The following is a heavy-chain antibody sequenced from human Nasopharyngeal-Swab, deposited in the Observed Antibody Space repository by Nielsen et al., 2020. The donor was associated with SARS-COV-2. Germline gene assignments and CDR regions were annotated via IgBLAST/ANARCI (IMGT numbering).Heavy chain of an antibody. D-gene: IGHD1-26*01. CDR2: ISAYMGET. J-gene: IGHJ1*01. V-gene: IGHV1-18*01. Sequence: ASVKLSCKSSGYNFLSYVISWVRHAPGHALEWMGWISAYMGETNYAQKFQDRVTMTTDTPTGTAYMELRNLRSDDTAVYYCARGGWDLSEYFSHWGQGTLVTVSS. CDR1: GYNFLSYV. CDR3: ARGGWDLSEYFSH.